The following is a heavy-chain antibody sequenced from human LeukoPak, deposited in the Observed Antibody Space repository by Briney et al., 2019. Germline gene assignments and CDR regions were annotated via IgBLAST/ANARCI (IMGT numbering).Heavy chain of an antibody. J-gene: IGHJ6*02. CDR3: ARGGADDILTGYRDYYYYYGMDV. V-gene: IGHV1-18*01. D-gene: IGHD3-9*01. CDR1: GYTFTSYG. CDR2: ISAYNGNT. Sequence: ASVKVSCKASGYTFTSYGISWVRQAPGQGLEWMGWISAYNGNTNYAQKLQGRVTMTTDTSTSTAYMELRSLRSDDTAVYYCARGGADDILTGYRDYYYYYGMDVWGRGTTVTVSS.